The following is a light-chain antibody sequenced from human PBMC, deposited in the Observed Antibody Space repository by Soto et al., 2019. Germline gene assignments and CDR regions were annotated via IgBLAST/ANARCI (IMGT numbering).Light chain of an antibody. V-gene: IGKV1-39*01. CDR3: QQSYSTPPWT. CDR2: SAS. J-gene: IGKJ1*01. Sequence: DIQMTQSPSSLSASVGDSVTVTCRASQPIGTSLHWYQQKAGKAPRVLISSASRLQSGVSSRFSGSGSGTHFTLTISSLQPEDFATYYCQQSYSTPPWTFGQGTKVDI. CDR1: QPIGTS.